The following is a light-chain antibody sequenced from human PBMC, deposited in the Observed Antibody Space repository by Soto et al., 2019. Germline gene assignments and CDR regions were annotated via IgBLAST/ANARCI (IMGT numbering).Light chain of an antibody. CDR3: ATWDFTLSGWV. V-gene: IGLV1-51*01. CDR2: DNH. Sequence: QSVLTQPPSVSAAPGQKVTISCSGSRPNIGNSYVSWYQQLPGTAPKLLIYDNHVRPSGITDRFSGSKSGTSATLGITGLQTGDEADYYCATWDFTLSGWVFGGGTKLTVL. CDR1: RPNIGNSY. J-gene: IGLJ3*02.